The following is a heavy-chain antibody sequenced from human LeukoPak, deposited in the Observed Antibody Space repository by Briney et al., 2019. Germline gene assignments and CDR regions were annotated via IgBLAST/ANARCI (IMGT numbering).Heavy chain of an antibody. CDR1: GFTFDDYA. Sequence: GGSLRLSCAASGFTFDDYAMHWVRQAPGKGLEWVSLISWDGGSTYYADSVKGRFTISRDNSKNSLYLQMNSLRAEDTALYYCAKGYGSGSYTFDYWGQGTLVTVSS. V-gene: IGHV3-43D*03. CDR3: AKGYGSGSYTFDY. J-gene: IGHJ4*02. CDR2: ISWDGGST. D-gene: IGHD3-10*01.